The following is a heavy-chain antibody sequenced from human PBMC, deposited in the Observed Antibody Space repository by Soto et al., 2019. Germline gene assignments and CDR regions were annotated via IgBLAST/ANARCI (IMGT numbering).Heavy chain of an antibody. J-gene: IGHJ6*03. CDR1: GGSFSGYY. CDR3: ARGNQLLSDPNYYYYYMDV. D-gene: IGHD2-2*01. V-gene: IGHV4-34*01. Sequence: SETLSLTCAVYGGSFSGYYWSWIRQPPGKGLEWIGEINHSGSTNYNPSLKSRVTISVDTSKNQFSLKLSSVTAADTAVYYCARGNQLLSDPNYYYYYMDVWGKGTTVTVSS. CDR2: INHSGST.